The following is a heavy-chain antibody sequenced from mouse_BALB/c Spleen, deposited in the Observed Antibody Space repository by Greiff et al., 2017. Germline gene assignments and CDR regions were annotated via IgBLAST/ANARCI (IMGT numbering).Heavy chain of an antibody. V-gene: IGHV5-17*02. CDR3: ARDYGTFDY. Sequence: EVMLVESGGGLVQPGGSRKLSCAASGFTFSSFGMHWVRQAPEKGLEWVAYISSGSSTIYYADTVKGRFTISRDNPKNTLFLQMTSLRSEDTAMYYCARDYGTFDYWGQGTTLTVSS. CDR2: ISSGSSTI. D-gene: IGHD1-1*01. CDR1: GFTFSSFG. J-gene: IGHJ2*01.